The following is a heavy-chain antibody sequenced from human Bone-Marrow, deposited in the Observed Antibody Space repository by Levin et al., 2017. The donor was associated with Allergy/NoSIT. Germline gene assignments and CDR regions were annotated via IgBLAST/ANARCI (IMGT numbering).Heavy chain of an antibody. CDR1: NGSIHTSNFF. J-gene: IGHJ4*02. CDR3: ARLPSATTYFDS. V-gene: IGHV4-39*01. D-gene: IGHD4-17*01. Sequence: SETLSLTCIVSNGSIHTSNFFWGWVRRPPGKGLEWIGTMYHSGTTYYNPSLKSRVTMSVDTSKNQLSLGLTSVTAADTAVYYCARLPSATTYFDSWGQGVLVIVS. CDR2: MYHSGTT.